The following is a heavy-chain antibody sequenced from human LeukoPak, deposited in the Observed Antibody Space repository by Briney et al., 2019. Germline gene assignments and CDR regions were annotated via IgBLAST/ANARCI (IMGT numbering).Heavy chain of an antibody. J-gene: IGHJ6*02. CDR1: GFTFNTYA. D-gene: IGHD2-8*01. Sequence: GGSLRLSCAASGFTFNTYAMHWVRQAPGKGLEWVSSISGSGGTTRYADSVKGRFTISRDNSKNTLYLQMNSLRAEDTGVYYCANNGVSPNYYYGMNVWGQGTTVTVSS. V-gene: IGHV3-23*01. CDR3: ANNGVSPNYYYGMNV. CDR2: ISGSGGTT.